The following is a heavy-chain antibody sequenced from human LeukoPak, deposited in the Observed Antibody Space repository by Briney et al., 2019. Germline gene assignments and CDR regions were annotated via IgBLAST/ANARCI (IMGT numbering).Heavy chain of an antibody. D-gene: IGHD3-22*01. Sequence: GGSLKISCKGSGYSFTSYWIGWVRHVPGKGLEWMGIIYPGDSDTRYSPSFQGQVTVSADKSISTAYLQWSSLKASDTAMYYCARFAYGSDYFPGHYWGQGTLVTVSS. J-gene: IGHJ4*02. CDR3: ARFAYGSDYFPGHY. V-gene: IGHV5-51*01. CDR2: IYPGDSDT. CDR1: GYSFTSYW.